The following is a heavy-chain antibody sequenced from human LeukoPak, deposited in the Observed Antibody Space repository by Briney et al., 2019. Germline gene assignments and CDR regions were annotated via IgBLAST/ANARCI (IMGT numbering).Heavy chain of an antibody. CDR2: INPNSGAT. Sequence: ASLRVSSKPSVYTFFGYYMHWVRQAPGQGLGWMGRINPNSGATKTAQTFEGSVTMTRDTTSNTAYIELSRLRSDDTAVYYCARDSYLRVLTTLGADYTSHRDLWGQGTLLTVPS. J-gene: IGHJ5*02. V-gene: IGHV1-2*06. CDR1: VYTFFGYY. D-gene: IGHD4-11*01. CDR3: ARDSYLRVLTTLGADYTSHRDL.